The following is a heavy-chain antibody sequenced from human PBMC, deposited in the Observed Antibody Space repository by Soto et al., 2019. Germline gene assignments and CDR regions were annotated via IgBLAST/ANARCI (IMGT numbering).Heavy chain of an antibody. Sequence: QVQLQQWGAGLSKPSETLSRTCTVYGGSFSGYSWSWIRQPPGKGLEWIGEINDGGNTNYNPSLKSRVTISVDTSKNQFSLKLSSVTAADTAVYYCARGQAKSGYSGYRSWYFDLWGRGTLVTVSS. CDR3: ARGQAKSGYSGYRSWYFDL. J-gene: IGHJ2*01. CDR2: INDGGNT. D-gene: IGHD5-12*01. V-gene: IGHV4-34*01. CDR1: GGSFSGYS.